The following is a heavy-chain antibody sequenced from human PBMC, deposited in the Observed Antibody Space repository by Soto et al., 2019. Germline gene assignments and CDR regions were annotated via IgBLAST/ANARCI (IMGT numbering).Heavy chain of an antibody. Sequence: PSETLSLTCAVSGGSISSGGYSWSWIRQPPGKGLEWIGYIYHSGSTYYNPSLKSRVTISVDRSKNQFSLKLSSVTAADTAVYYCASAIHDSTSWYWFDPWGQGTLVTVSS. CDR1: GGSISSGGYS. J-gene: IGHJ5*02. V-gene: IGHV4-30-2*01. CDR3: ASAIHDSTSWYWFDP. D-gene: IGHD2-2*01. CDR2: IYHSGST.